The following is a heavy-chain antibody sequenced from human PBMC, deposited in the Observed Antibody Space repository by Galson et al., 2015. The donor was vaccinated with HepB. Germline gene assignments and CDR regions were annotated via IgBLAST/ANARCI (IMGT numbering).Heavy chain of an antibody. CDR1: GFTFSSYA. Sequence: CAASGFTFSSYAMHWVRQAPGKGLEWVAVISYDGSNKYYADSVKGRFTISRDNSKNTLYLQMNSLRAEDTAVYYCARDRSGDGYIKDPYFDYWGQGTLVTVSS. CDR3: ARDRSGDGYIKDPYFDY. D-gene: IGHD5-24*01. V-gene: IGHV3-30-3*01. J-gene: IGHJ4*02. CDR2: ISYDGSNK.